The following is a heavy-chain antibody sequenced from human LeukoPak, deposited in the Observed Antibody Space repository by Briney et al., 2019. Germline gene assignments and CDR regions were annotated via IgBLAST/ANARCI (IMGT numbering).Heavy chain of an antibody. V-gene: IGHV1-2*02. CDR3: ARPHYDYVWGSYRKPLYYFDY. CDR2: INPNSGGT. CDR1: GYTFTGYY. D-gene: IGHD3-16*02. J-gene: IGHJ4*02. Sequence: ASVKVSCKASGYTFTGYYMHWVRQAPGQGLEWMGWINPNSGGTNYAQKFQGRVTMTRDTSISTAYMELSRLRSGDTAVYYCARPHYDYVWGSYRKPLYYFDYWGQGTLVTVSS.